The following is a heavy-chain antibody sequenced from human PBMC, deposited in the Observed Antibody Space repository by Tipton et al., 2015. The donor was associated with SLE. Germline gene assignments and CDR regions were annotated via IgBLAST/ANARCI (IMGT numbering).Heavy chain of an antibody. V-gene: IGHV4-61*01. CDR1: GGSISSGSYY. J-gene: IGHJ6*02. D-gene: IGHD6-6*01. CDR2: IYYSGST. CDR3: ARGARHDYYYYGMDV. Sequence: TLSLTCTVSGGSISSGSYYWSWIRQPPGKGLEWIGYIYYSGSTNYNPSLKSRVTISVDTSKNQFSLKLSSVTAADTAVYYCARGARHDYYYYGMDVWGQGTTVTVSS.